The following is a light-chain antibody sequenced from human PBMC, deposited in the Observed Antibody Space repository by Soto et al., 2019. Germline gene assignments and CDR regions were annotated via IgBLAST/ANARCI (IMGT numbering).Light chain of an antibody. J-gene: IGKJ2*01. CDR2: GAS. CDR1: QSVSSSY. Sequence: EIVLTQSPATLSLSPGERATLSCRASQSVSSSYFAWYQQKPGQAPRLLIYGASSRATGIPDRFSGSGSGTDFTLTISSLESEDFAVYYCQQYGNSPPYTFGQGTKLEIK. CDR3: QQYGNSPPYT. V-gene: IGKV3-20*01.